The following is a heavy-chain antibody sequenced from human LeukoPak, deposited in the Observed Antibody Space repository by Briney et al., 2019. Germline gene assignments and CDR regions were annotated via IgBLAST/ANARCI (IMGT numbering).Heavy chain of an antibody. Sequence: GGSLRLSCAASGFTFSSYGMHWVRQAPGKGLEWVANIKQDGSEKYYVDSVKGRFTISRDNAKNSLYLQMNSLRAEDTAVYYCASDYYYDSSGYQYNDAFDIWGQGTMVTVSS. D-gene: IGHD3-22*01. J-gene: IGHJ3*02. CDR1: GFTFSSYG. CDR3: ASDYYYDSSGYQYNDAFDI. V-gene: IGHV3-7*01. CDR2: IKQDGSEK.